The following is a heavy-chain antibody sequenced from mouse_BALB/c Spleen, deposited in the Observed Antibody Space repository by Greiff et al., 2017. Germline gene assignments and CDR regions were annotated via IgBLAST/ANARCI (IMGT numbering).Heavy chain of an antibody. CDR3: ARYYGYDSPVPYAMDY. V-gene: IGHV5-17*02. J-gene: IGHJ4*01. D-gene: IGHD2-2*01. CDR2: ISSGSSTI. Sequence: EVKLVESGGGLVQPGGSRKLSCAASGFTFSSFGMHWVRQAPEKGLEWVAYISSGSSTIYYADTVTGRFTISRDNPKNTMFLQMTSLRSEYTAMYSCARYYGYDSPVPYAMDYWGQGTSVTVSS. CDR1: GFTFSSFG.